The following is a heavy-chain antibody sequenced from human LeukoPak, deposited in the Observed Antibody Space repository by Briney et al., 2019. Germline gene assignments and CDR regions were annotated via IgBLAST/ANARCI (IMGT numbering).Heavy chain of an antibody. CDR1: GYTFTGYY. V-gene: IGHV1-46*01. J-gene: IGHJ5*02. CDR2: INPTGGST. D-gene: IGHD1-26*01. Sequence: ASVKVSCKASGYTFTGYYMHWVRQAPGQGLEWMGIINPTGGSTGYAQKFQGRVTMTRDMSTGTGYMELSSLRSEDTAIYYCARDNSVGDNAWWFDPWGQGTLVTVSS. CDR3: ARDNSVGDNAWWFDP.